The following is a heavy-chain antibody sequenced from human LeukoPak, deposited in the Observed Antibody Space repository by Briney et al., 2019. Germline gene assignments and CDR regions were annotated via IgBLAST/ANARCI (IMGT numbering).Heavy chain of an antibody. CDR3: ATQNRGYYGSGSYAY. J-gene: IGHJ4*02. Sequence: ASETLSLTCTVSGGSISSGGYYWSWIRQHPGKGLERIGYIYYSGSTYYNPSLKSRVTISVDTSKNQFSLKLSSVTAADTAVYYCATQNRGYYGSGSYAYWGQGTLVTVSS. CDR2: IYYSGST. V-gene: IGHV4-31*03. CDR1: GGSISSGGYY. D-gene: IGHD3-10*01.